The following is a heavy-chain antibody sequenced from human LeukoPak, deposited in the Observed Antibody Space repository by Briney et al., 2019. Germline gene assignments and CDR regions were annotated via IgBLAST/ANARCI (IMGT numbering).Heavy chain of an antibody. CDR3: ARSRCSTSTSCYYFFFFDS. V-gene: IGHV1-18*01. CDR2: SSGTGYNI. CDR1: GYTFNIYG. J-gene: IGHJ4*02. Sequence: ASVTVSCRASGYTFNIYGITWVRQAPGQGLEWMAWSSGTGYNIEYAQKFQDRVTMTTDTSTSTAYMELRSLRSDDTAVYYCARSRCSTSTSCYYFFFFDSWGQGTLVTVSS. D-gene: IGHD2-2*01.